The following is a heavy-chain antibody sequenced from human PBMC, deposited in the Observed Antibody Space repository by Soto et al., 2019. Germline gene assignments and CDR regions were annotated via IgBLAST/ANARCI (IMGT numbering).Heavy chain of an antibody. CDR3: ARLDFTLEAPFDP. Sequence: SETLSLTCTVSGGSISNYYWSWIRQPPGKGLEWIGYIYYSGSTNYNPSLKSRVTISVDTSKNQFSLKLSSVTAADTAVYYCARLDFTLEAPFDPWGQGTQVTVSS. J-gene: IGHJ5*02. CDR1: GGSISNYY. V-gene: IGHV4-59*08. D-gene: IGHD3-3*01. CDR2: IYYSGST.